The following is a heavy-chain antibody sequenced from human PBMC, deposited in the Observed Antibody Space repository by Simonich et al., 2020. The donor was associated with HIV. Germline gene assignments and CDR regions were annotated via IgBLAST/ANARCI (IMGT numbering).Heavy chain of an antibody. V-gene: IGHV4-34*01. CDR1: GGSFSGYY. D-gene: IGHD6-13*01. CDR2: INHSRST. J-gene: IGHJ1*01. Sequence: QVQLQQWGAGLLKPSATLSLTCAVYGGSFSGYYWSWIRQPPGKGLEWIWEINHSRSTNYNPSLKSRVTISVDTSKNQFSLKLSSVTAADTAVYYCARLTAGGLGEYFQHWGQGTLVTVSS. CDR3: ARLTAGGLGEYFQH.